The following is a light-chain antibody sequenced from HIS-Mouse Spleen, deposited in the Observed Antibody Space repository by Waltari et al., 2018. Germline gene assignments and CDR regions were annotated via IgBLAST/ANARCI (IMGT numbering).Light chain of an antibody. CDR1: QEISNY. V-gene: IGKV1-33*01. CDR3: QQYDNLPPVIT. J-gene: IGKJ5*01. CDR2: DAS. Sequence: DIQMTQSPSSLSASVGHRVTITCQASQEISNYLNWYQQKPGKAPKLLIYDASNLETGVPSRFSGSGSGTDFTFTISSLQPEDIATYYCQQYDNLPPVITFGQGTRLEIK.